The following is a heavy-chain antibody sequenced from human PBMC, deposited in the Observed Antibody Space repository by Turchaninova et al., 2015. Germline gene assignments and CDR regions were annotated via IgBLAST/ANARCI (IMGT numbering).Heavy chain of an antibody. J-gene: IGHJ4*02. CDR1: GGSFSGYY. V-gene: IGHV4-34*01. D-gene: IGHD6-13*01. CDR3: ARGGAAAGMTPHFDY. Sequence: QVQLQQWGAGLLKPSETLSLTCAVSGGSFSGYYWSWLRPPPGKGLEWIGELNHSGNTNDNPSLKSLVPISVDTSKNQFALRLSSVTAADTAVYYCARGGAAAGMTPHFDYWGQGTLVTVSS. CDR2: LNHSGNT.